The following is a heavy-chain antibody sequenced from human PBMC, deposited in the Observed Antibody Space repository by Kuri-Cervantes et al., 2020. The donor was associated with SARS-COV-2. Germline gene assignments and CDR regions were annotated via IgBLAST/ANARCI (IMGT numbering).Heavy chain of an antibody. CDR1: GFTFSSYS. CDR2: ISSSSSYI. D-gene: IGHD6-13*01. J-gene: IGHJ4*02. CDR3: AREIAAAVPFDY. V-gene: IGHV3-21*01. Sequence: GESLKISCAASGFTFSSYSMNWVRQAPGKGLEWVSSISSSSSYIYYADSVKGRFTISRDNAKNSLYLQMNSLRAEDTAVYYCAREIAAAVPFDYWGQGTLVTVSS.